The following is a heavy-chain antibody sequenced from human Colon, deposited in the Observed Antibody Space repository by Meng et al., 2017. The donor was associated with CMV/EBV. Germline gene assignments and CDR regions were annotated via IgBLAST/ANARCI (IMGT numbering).Heavy chain of an antibody. J-gene: IGHJ4*02. Sequence: QSGDGVKGPEASVKGSSKTLGYTFDGYFMHWVRQAPGQGLEWMGWINPVTGDTSYAQKFQVRVTMTRDTSISTAYMELSSLRSDDTAVYYCATFGGDFDYWGQGTLVTVSS. V-gene: IGHV1-2*02. D-gene: IGHD3-3*01. CDR2: INPVTGDT. CDR3: ATFGGDFDY. CDR1: GYTFDGYF.